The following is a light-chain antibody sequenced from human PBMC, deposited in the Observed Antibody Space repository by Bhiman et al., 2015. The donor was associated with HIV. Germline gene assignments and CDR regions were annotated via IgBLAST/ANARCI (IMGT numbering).Light chain of an antibody. CDR1: SSNIGAGYD. Sequence: QPVLTQPPSVSGAPGQRVTISCTGSSSNIGAGYDVHWYQQLPGTAPKLLMYGNSNRPSGVPDRFSGSKSGTSASLAITGLQAEDEADYYCQSYDSSLSGFWVFGGGTKLTVL. J-gene: IGLJ3*02. V-gene: IGLV1-40*01. CDR3: QSYDSSLSGFWV. CDR2: GNS.